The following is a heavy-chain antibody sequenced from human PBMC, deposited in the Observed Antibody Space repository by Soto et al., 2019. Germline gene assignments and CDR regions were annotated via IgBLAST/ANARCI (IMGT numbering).Heavy chain of an antibody. J-gene: IGHJ6*03. Sequence: QVQLVQSGAEVKKPGASVTVSCRSSGDTFNDYYIHWVRQAPGQGLEWMGWINPNGGVTKYAQKFQGWVSITRDTSIRTVYMQLRRLRSDDTAVYYCARESGGATSALVYLYFYMDVWRRGTTVAVSS. V-gene: IGHV1-2*04. D-gene: IGHD1-26*01. CDR3: ARESGGATSALVYLYFYMDV. CDR2: INPNGGVT. CDR1: GDTFNDYY.